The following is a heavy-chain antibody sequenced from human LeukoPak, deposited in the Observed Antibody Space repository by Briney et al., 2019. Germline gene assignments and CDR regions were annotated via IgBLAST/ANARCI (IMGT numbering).Heavy chain of an antibody. V-gene: IGHV1-46*01. CDR2: INPSGGST. Sequence: GASVKVSCKASGYTFTSYYMHWVRQAPGQGLEWMGIINPSGGSTSYAQKFQGRVTMTRDMSTSTVYMELSSLRSEDTAVYYCASGTDSHQLLGATFDYWGQGTLVTVSS. J-gene: IGHJ4*02. CDR1: GYTFTSYY. D-gene: IGHD2-2*01. CDR3: ASGTDSHQLLGATFDY.